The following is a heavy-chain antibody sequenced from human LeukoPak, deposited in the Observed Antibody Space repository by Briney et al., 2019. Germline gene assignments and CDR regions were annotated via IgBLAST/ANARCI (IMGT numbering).Heavy chain of an antibody. CDR1: GYTFTSYG. Sequence: GASVKVSCKASGYTFTSYGISWVRQAPGQGLEWMGWISAYNGNTNYAQKLQGRVTMTTDTSTSTAYMELRSLRSDDTAVYYCARVWENIVGAENWFDPWGQGTLVTVSS. V-gene: IGHV1-18*01. CDR3: ARVWENIVGAENWFDP. J-gene: IGHJ5*02. D-gene: IGHD1-26*01. CDR2: ISAYNGNT.